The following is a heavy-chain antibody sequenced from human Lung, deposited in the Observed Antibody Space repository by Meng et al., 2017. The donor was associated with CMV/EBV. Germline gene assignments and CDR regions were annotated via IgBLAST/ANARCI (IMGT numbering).Heavy chain of an antibody. CDR3: ARQGGYAEGGSDY. CDR1: GYSFTNYW. V-gene: IGHV5-51*01. D-gene: IGHD5-12*01. Sequence: GGSXRLSCKGSGYSFTNYWIGWVRQMPGKGLEWMGIIYPGDSDTRYSPSFQGQVTISADKSINTAYLQWSSLKASDTAMYYCARQGGYAEGGSDYWGQGTLVTVSS. CDR2: IYPGDSDT. J-gene: IGHJ4*02.